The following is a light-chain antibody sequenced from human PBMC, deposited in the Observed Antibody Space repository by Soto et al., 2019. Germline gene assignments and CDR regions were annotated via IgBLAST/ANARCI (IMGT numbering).Light chain of an antibody. Sequence: SYELSQPPSVSVSPGQTASITCSGDKLGEKYACWYRQKPGQSPVLVIYQDNKRPSGIPERFSGSNSGNTATLTISGTQAMDEADYYCQVWDRSTVVFGGGTKVTVL. V-gene: IGLV3-1*01. CDR2: QDN. J-gene: IGLJ2*01. CDR1: KLGEKY. CDR3: QVWDRSTVV.